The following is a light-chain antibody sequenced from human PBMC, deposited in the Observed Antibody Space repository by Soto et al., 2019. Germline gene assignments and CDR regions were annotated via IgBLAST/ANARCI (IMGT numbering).Light chain of an antibody. CDR1: RGISSN. CDR3: QQSYSTPSA. CDR2: RAS. J-gene: IGKJ1*01. Sequence: EVVMTQSPATLSVSPVERATLSCRASRGISSNLAWYQQKPGQAPRLLIYRASIRATGIPARFSGSASGTEFTLTISSLQPEDFATYYCQQSYSTPSAFGQGTKVDIK. V-gene: IGKV3-15*01.